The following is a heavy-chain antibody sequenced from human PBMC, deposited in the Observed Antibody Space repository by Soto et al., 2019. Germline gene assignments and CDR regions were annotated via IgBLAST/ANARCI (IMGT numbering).Heavy chain of an antibody. Sequence: PGESLKISCKASGYSFGSYWIGWVRQMPGKGLEWMGVIFPDDSNTRYSPSFQGQVTISVDKSISTVYLQWSSLKASDTAIYYCTKRLRDVSIPGSWFDPWGQGTLVTVSS. CDR3: TKRLRDVSIPGSWFDP. J-gene: IGHJ5*02. CDR2: IFPDDSNT. V-gene: IGHV5-51*01. CDR1: GYSFGSYW. D-gene: IGHD3-10*01.